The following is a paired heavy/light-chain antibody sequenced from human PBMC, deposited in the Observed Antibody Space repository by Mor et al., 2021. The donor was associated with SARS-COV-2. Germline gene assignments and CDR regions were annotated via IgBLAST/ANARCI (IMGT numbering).Light chain of an antibody. V-gene: IGKV1-16*02. CDR2: AAS. J-gene: IGKJ4*01. CDR3: QQYNSHPLT. Sequence: DIQMTQSPSSLSASVGDRVTITCRASQGISNSLAWFQQKPGKAPRSLIYAASSLQSGVPSKFSGSGSGTDFTLTISSLQPEDFATYYCQQYNSHPLTFGGGTKVEIK. CDR1: QGISNS.
Heavy chain of an antibody. D-gene: IGHD3-22*01. CDR2: IYYSGNT. CDR1: GGSISSSSYY. CDR3: ARDSDRTAFDY. J-gene: IGHJ4*02. Sequence: QLQLQESGPGLVKPSETLSLTCSVSGGSISSSSYYWGWIRQPPGKGLEWIGNIYYSGNTYYNPSLKTRVTISVDTSKNQFSLKLSSVTAADTAVYYCARDSDRTAFDYWGQGTLVTVSS. V-gene: IGHV4-39*07.